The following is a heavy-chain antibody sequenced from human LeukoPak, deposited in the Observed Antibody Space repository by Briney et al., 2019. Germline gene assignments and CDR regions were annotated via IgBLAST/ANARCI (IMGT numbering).Heavy chain of an antibody. V-gene: IGHV1-69*05. CDR2: IIPIFGTA. J-gene: IGHJ4*02. CDR3: ARGDDIAAAGLFDY. Sequence: SVKVSCKASGGTFSSYAISWVRQAPGQGLEWVGGIIPIFGTANYAQKFQGRVTITTDESTSTAYMELSSLRSEDTAVYYCARGDDIAAAGLFDYWGQGTLVTVSS. D-gene: IGHD6-13*01. CDR1: GGTFSSYA.